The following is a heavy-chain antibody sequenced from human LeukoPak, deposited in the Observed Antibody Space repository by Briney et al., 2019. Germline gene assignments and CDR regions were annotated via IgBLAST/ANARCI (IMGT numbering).Heavy chain of an antibody. J-gene: IGHJ5*02. CDR1: GGSISSSSYY. CDR3: ARGGIVVVPAAIPNWFDP. CDR2: IYYSGST. D-gene: IGHD2-2*01. V-gene: IGHV4-39*01. Sequence: SETLSLTCTVSGGSISSSSYYWGWIRQPPGKGLEWIGSIYYSGSTYYNPSLKSRVTISVDTSKNQFSLKLSSVTAAGTAVYYCARGGIVVVPAAIPNWFDPWGQGTLVTVSS.